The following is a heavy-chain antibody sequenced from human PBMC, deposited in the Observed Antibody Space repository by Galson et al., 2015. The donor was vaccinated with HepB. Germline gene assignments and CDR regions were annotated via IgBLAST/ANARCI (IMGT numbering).Heavy chain of an antibody. Sequence: TLSLTCTVSGGSISSGGYYWSWIRQHPGKGLEWIGYIYYSGSTYYNPSLKSRVTISVDTSKNQFSLKLSSVTAADTAVYYCARGSEGLLLDYWGQGTLVTVSS. V-gene: IGHV4-31*03. D-gene: IGHD3-3*01. CDR3: ARGSEGLLLDY. CDR1: GGSISSGGYY. J-gene: IGHJ4*02. CDR2: IYYSGST.